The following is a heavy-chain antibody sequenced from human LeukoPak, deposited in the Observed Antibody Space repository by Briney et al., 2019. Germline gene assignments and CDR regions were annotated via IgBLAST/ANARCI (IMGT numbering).Heavy chain of an antibody. CDR3: ARLVGYYSRGSCYHFDY. Sequence: SQTLSLTCTVSGGSISSGDDYWGWRRQPPGKGLVWLGNIYYSGTTYYNPSLKSLTSISVNTSKKQFSLKLRSVTATDTALYFCARLVGYYSRGSCYHFDYWGQGSLVTVSS. J-gene: IGHJ4*02. V-gene: IGHV4-30-4*01. D-gene: IGHD2-15*01. CDR1: GGSISSGDDY. CDR2: IYYSGTT.